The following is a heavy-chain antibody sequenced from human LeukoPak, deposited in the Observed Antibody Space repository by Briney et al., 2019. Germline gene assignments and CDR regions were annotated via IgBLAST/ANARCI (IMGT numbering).Heavy chain of an antibody. Sequence: GGSLRLSCAASGFTLSDHHMDWVSQAPGKSVEWVGRTRNKANSYTTEYAASVKGRFIISRDDSDNSLYLQLNSLKTEDTAVYYCARTYSGSSLDTWGQGTLVTVSS. CDR3: ARTYSGSSLDT. CDR1: GFTLSDHH. D-gene: IGHD1-26*01. J-gene: IGHJ5*02. V-gene: IGHV3-72*01. CDR2: TRNKANSYTT.